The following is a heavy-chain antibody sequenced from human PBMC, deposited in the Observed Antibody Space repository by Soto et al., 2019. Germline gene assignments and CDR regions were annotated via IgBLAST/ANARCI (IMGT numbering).Heavy chain of an antibody. V-gene: IGHV1-69*13. J-gene: IGHJ4*02. Sequence: SVKVSCKASGGTFSSYAISWVRQAPGQGLEWMGGIIPIFGTANYAQKFQGRVTITADESTSTAYMALSSLRSEDTAVYYCARVRLYCSSTSCYNSQGFDYWGQGTLVTVSS. CDR2: IIPIFGTA. D-gene: IGHD2-2*02. CDR1: GGTFSSYA. CDR3: ARVRLYCSSTSCYNSQGFDY.